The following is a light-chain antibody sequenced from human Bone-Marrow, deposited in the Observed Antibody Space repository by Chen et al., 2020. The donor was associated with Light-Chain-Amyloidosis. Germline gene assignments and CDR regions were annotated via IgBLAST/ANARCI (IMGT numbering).Light chain of an antibody. CDR3: SSYTITNTLV. J-gene: IGLJ1*01. CDR2: EVT. Sequence: QSALTQPASVSGSPGQSSTISCPGTSSDVGGENHVSWYQQHPDKAPKLMIYEVTNRPSWVPDRFSGSKSDNTASLTISGLQTEDEADYCCSSYTITNTLVFGSGTRVTVL. V-gene: IGLV2-14*01. CDR1: SSDVGGENH.